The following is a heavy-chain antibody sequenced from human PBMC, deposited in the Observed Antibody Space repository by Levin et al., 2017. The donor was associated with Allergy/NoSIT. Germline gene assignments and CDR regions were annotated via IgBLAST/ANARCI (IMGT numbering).Heavy chain of an antibody. CDR3: ARDGGYDILTGYPSDAFDI. Sequence: SETLSLTCTVSGGSISSYYWSWIRQPPGKGLEWIGYIYYSGSTNYNPSLKSRVTISVDTSKNQFSLKLSSVTAADTAVYYCARDGGYDILTGYPSDAFDIWGQGTMVTVSS. D-gene: IGHD3-9*01. CDR1: GGSISSYY. CDR2: IYYSGST. J-gene: IGHJ3*02. V-gene: IGHV4-59*01.